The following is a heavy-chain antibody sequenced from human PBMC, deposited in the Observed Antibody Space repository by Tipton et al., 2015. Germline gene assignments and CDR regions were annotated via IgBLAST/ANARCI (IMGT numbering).Heavy chain of an antibody. CDR3: AKQVTTTPLGYFNH. CDR1: GFTFSNYA. J-gene: IGHJ1*01. V-gene: IGHV3-23*01. Sequence: SLRLSCTASGFTFSNYAMSWVRQAPGQGLEWVSHISASGNGPYYADSVKGRFTISRDNSKNTLYLEMNSLRADDTAVYYCAKQVTTTPLGYFNHWGHGTLVTVSS. CDR2: ISASGNGP. D-gene: IGHD4-17*01.